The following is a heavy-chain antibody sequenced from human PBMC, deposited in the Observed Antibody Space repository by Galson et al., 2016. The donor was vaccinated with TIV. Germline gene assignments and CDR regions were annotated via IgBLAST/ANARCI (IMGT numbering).Heavy chain of an antibody. V-gene: IGHV1-18*01. J-gene: IGHJ1*01. D-gene: IGHD4/OR15-4a*01. CDR1: GYVFASYG. Sequence: SVKVSCKASGYVFASYGVTWVRQAPGQGLEWMGWISFDNANTTYAQNVQGRITLTTDTSTSTAYMELRSLRSDDTAVYYCARSLGIVLTPPPDPCHHWGQGTLVTVSS. CDR2: ISFDNANT. CDR3: ARSLGIVLTPPPDPCHH.